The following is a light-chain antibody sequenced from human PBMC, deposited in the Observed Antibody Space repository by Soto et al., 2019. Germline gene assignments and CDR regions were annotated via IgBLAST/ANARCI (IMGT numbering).Light chain of an antibody. Sequence: QSALTQPRSVSGSPGQSVTISCTGTSSDVGGYNYVSWYQQHPGKAPKLMIYDVNKRPSGVPDRFSGSKSANTASLTISGLQAEDEAGYYCCSYAGSYTYVFGTGTKVTVL. J-gene: IGLJ1*01. CDR1: SSDVGGYNY. CDR2: DVN. V-gene: IGLV2-11*01. CDR3: CSYAGSYTYV.